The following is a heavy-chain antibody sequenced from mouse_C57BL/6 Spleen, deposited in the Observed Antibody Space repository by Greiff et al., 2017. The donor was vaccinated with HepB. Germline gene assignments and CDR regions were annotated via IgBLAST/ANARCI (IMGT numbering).Heavy chain of an antibody. Sequence: QVQLQQSGAELVKPGASVKMSCKASGYTFTSYWITWVKQRPGQGLEWIGDIYPGSGSTNYNEKFKSKATLTVDTSSSTAYMQLSSLTSEDSAVYYCANYYGSSYGYWYFDVWGTGTTVTVSS. CDR2: IYPGSGST. V-gene: IGHV1-55*01. J-gene: IGHJ1*03. D-gene: IGHD1-1*01. CDR3: ANYYGSSYGYWYFDV. CDR1: GYTFTSYW.